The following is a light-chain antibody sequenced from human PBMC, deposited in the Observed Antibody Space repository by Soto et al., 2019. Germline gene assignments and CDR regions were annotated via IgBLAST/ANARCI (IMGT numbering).Light chain of an antibody. CDR2: KAS. Sequence: DIQMTQSPSTLSASVGDRVTITCRASQRISSWLAWYQQKPGKAPNLLIYKASNLESGVPSRFSGSGSGTEFTLTISSLQPDEFATYYCQQYDSYPITFGGGTKVEIK. CDR1: QRISSW. CDR3: QQYDSYPIT. V-gene: IGKV1-5*03. J-gene: IGKJ4*01.